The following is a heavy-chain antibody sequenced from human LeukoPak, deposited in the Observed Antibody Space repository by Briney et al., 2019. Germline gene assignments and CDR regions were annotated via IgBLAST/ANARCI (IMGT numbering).Heavy chain of an antibody. CDR1: GFTFNTYW. CDR3: AKDFSVYYYDSRVLDY. Sequence: GGSLRLTCVASGFTFNTYWMSWVRQAPGKGLEWVAVISYDGSNKKYADSVKGRFTISRDNSKNTLYLQMNRLRAEDTAVYYCAKDFSVYYYDSRVLDYWGQGTLVTVSS. CDR2: ISYDGSNK. J-gene: IGHJ4*02. V-gene: IGHV3-30*18. D-gene: IGHD3-22*01.